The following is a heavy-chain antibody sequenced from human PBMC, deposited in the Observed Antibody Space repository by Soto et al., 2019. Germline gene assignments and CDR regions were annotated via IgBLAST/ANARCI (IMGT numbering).Heavy chain of an antibody. CDR2: IYYSGST. CDR3: ARGVLGYTYGTFAS. Sequence: PSETLSLTCTVSGGSISPYYWSWIRQPPGKGLEWIAYIYYSGSTNYNPSLRSRVTISVDTSSNQFSLDLRSVSAADTAVYFCARGVLGYTYGTFASWGQGTLVTVSS. J-gene: IGHJ4*02. V-gene: IGHV4-59*01. CDR1: GGSISPYY. D-gene: IGHD5-18*01.